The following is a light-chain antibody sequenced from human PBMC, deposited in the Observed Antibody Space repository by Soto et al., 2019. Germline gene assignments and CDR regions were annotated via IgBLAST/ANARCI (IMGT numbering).Light chain of an antibody. CDR3: QQYYSTPQT. J-gene: IGKJ1*01. V-gene: IGKV4-1*01. CDR1: QIVLYNSNNKNY. Sequence: DIVMTQSPDSLAVSLGERATINCKSSQIVLYNSNNKNYLAWYQQKPGQPPKLLISWASTRESGVPDRFSGSGSGTDFTLTISSLQAEDVAVYYCQQYYSTPQTFGQGTKVDI. CDR2: WAS.